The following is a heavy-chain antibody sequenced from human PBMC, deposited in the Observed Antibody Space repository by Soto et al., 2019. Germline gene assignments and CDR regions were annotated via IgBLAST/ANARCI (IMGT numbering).Heavy chain of an antibody. CDR1: GGTFSSYV. CDR2: IIPVSGTA. CDR3: ATVDSSVAQVGGFDP. Sequence: QVHLEQSGAEVKKPGSSVKVSCKFSGGTFSSYVIIWVRQAPGQGLEWMGGIIPVSGTANYAQKFHGRVTISADAATNTAYMELSTVKFYDRAVYYCATVDSSVAQVGGFDPWGQGTLVTVSS. V-gene: IGHV1-69*01. J-gene: IGHJ5*02. D-gene: IGHD3-22*01.